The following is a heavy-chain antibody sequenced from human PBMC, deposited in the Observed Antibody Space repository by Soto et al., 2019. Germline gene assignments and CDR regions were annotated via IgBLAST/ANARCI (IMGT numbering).Heavy chain of an antibody. CDR3: ASRITVFGVVIPY. CDR2: INHSGST. CDR1: GGSFSGYY. V-gene: IGHV4-34*01. Sequence: SKTLSLTCAVYGGSFSGYYWSWIRQPPGKGLEWIGEINHSGSTNYNPSLKSRVTISVDTSKNQFSLKLSSVTAADTAVYYCASRITVFGVVIPYWGQGTLVTVSS. J-gene: IGHJ4*02. D-gene: IGHD3-3*01.